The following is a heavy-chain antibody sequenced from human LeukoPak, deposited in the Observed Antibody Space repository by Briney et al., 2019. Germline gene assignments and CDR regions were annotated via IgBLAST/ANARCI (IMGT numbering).Heavy chain of an antibody. Sequence: GASVKVSCKASGYTFTTYGISWVRQAPGQGLEWMGGIIPIFGTANYAQKFQGRVTITTDESTSTAYMELSSLRSEDTAVYYCARGRGYSGYDSSYYFDYWGQGTLVTVSS. CDR1: GYTFTTYG. CDR3: ARGRGYSGYDSSYYFDY. J-gene: IGHJ4*02. V-gene: IGHV1-69*05. D-gene: IGHD5-12*01. CDR2: IIPIFGTA.